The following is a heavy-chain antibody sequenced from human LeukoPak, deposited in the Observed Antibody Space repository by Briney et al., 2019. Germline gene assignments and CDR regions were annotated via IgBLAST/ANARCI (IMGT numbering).Heavy chain of an antibody. Sequence: PGGSLRLSCAASGFTVSSYYMSWVRQAPGKGLEWVSLIYSDGTTYYADSVKGRFTISRDNSKNTLYLQMSSLRAEDTAVYYCARSGGYWYFDLWGRGTLVTVSS. J-gene: IGHJ2*01. D-gene: IGHD2-15*01. CDR1: GFTVSSYY. CDR2: IYSDGTT. V-gene: IGHV3-53*01. CDR3: ARSGGYWYFDL.